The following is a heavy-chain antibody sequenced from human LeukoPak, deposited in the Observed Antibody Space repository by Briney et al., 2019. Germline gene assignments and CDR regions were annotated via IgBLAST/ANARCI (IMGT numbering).Heavy chain of an antibody. D-gene: IGHD1-26*01. CDR3: AKGYSGYLDY. Sequence: PGGSLRLSCAASGFTFSSYGMHWVRQAPGKGLEWVAVISYDGSNKHYADSVKGRLTISRDNSKNTLYLQMNSLRAEDTAVYYCAKGYSGYLDYWGQGTLVTVSS. V-gene: IGHV3-30*18. CDR1: GFTFSSYG. J-gene: IGHJ4*02. CDR2: ISYDGSNK.